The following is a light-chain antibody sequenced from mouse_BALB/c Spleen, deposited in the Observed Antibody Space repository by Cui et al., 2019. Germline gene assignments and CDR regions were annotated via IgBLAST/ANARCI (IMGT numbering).Light chain of an antibody. Sequence: DIVMTQSHKFMSTSVGDRVSITCKASQDVSTAVAWYQQKPGQSPKLLIYWASTRHTGVPDRFTGSGSGTDYTLTISSVQAEDLALYYCQHHYSTPTFGAGTNLELK. V-gene: IGKV6-25*01. CDR2: WAS. CDR3: QHHYSTPT. J-gene: IGKJ5*01. CDR1: QDVSTA.